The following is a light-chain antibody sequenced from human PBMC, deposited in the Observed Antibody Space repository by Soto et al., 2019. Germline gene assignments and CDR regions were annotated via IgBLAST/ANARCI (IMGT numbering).Light chain of an antibody. CDR3: SSYTINRTYV. V-gene: IGLV2-8*01. J-gene: IGLJ1*01. CDR2: EVT. Sequence: QSVLTQPPSASGSPGQSVTISCTGTRSDVGRYNYVSWYQLHPGKVPKLLIYEVTKRPSGIPNRFSGSKSGNMASLTISGLQAEDEADYYCSSYTINRTYVFGTGTKVTVL. CDR1: RSDVGRYNY.